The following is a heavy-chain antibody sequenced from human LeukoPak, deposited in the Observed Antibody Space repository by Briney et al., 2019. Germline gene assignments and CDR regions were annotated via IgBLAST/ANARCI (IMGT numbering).Heavy chain of an antibody. CDR2: IIPIFGTA. CDR3: ARDPYLNYYDSSGPLDY. V-gene: IGHV1-69*13. Sequence: ASVKVSCKASGGTFSSYAISWVRQAPGQGLEWVGGIIPIFGTANYAQKFQGRVTITADESTSTAYMELSSLRSEDTAVYYCARDPYLNYYDSSGPLDYWGQGTLVTVSS. J-gene: IGHJ4*02. CDR1: GGTFSSYA. D-gene: IGHD3-22*01.